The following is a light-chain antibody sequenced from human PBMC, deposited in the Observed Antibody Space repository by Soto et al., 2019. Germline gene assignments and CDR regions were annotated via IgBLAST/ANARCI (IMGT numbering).Light chain of an antibody. CDR2: EVS. CDR3: SSYAGSNNMI. CDR1: SSDVGGYNY. J-gene: IGLJ2*01. V-gene: IGLV2-8*01. Sequence: QSALTQPPSASGSPGQSITISCTGTSSDVGGYNYVSWYQQHPGKAPKLMIYEVSKRRSGVPDRFSGSKSGNTASLTVSGLQDEDEDDYYCSSYAGSNNMIFGGGTQLTVL.